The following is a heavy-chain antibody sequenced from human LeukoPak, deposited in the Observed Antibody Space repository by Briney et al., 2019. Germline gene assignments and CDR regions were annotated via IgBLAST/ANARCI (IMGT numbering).Heavy chain of an antibody. V-gene: IGHV3-15*01. D-gene: IGHD6-19*01. CDR1: GFTFSNAG. J-gene: IGHJ4*02. Sequence: GGSLRLSCAASGFTFSNAGVSWVRQAPGKGLEWVGRIKSKTDGGTTDYAAPVKGRFTISRDDSKNTLYLQMNSLKTEDTAVYYCTTTTVAGTVDYWGQGTLVTVSS. CDR3: TTTTVAGTVDY. CDR2: IKSKTDGGTT.